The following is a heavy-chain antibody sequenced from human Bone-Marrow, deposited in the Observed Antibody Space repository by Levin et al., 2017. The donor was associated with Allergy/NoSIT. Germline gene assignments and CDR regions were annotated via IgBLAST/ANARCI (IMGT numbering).Heavy chain of an antibody. D-gene: IGHD2-15*01. CDR2: IDRDGRGP. CDR1: GFTFRHAF. CDR3: VRTWDFAHSWCVQGPFDP. V-gene: IGHV3-7*01. Sequence: LSLTCAASGFTFRHAFMSWVRQGPGKGLEWVGNIDRDGRGPLYVDSVKGRFTISRDNVNNVLYLQMNNLRVEDTGIYYCVRTWDFAHSWCVQGPFDPWGQGTQVTVSA. J-gene: IGHJ5*02.